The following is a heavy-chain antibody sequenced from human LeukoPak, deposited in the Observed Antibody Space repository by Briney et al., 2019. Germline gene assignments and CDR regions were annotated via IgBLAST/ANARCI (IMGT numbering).Heavy chain of an antibody. J-gene: IGHJ4*02. CDR2: IYSGGST. D-gene: IGHD7-27*01. V-gene: IGHV3-53*01. CDR1: GFTVSSNY. CDR3: ARDRLGIDYFDL. Sequence: GGSLRLSCAASGFTVSSNYMSWVRQAPGKGLEWVSVIYSGGSTYYADSVKGRFTISRDNSKNTLYLQMNSLRAEDTAVYYCARDRLGIDYFDLWGQGTLVTVSS.